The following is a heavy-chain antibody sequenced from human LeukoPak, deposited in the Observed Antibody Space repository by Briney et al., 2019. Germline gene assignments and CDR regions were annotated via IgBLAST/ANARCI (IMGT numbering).Heavy chain of an antibody. Sequence: PGGSLRLSCAASGFTFSSYGMHWVRQAPGKGLEWVAVIWYGGSNKYYADSVKGRFTISRDNSKNSLYLQMNSLRAEDTAVYYCARVKEEQQLVGVAFDIWGQGTMVTVSS. CDR1: GFTFSSYG. CDR3: ARVKEEQQLVGVAFDI. D-gene: IGHD6-13*01. J-gene: IGHJ3*02. CDR2: IWYGGSNK. V-gene: IGHV3-33*08.